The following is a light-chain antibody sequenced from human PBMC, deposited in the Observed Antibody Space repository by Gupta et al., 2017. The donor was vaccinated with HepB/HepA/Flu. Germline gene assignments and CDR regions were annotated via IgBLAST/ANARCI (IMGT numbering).Light chain of an antibody. CDR1: QSISSS. CDR3: QQSDSTPWT. J-gene: IGKJ1*01. CDR2: GAS. Sequence: DIQMTQSPSSLSASVGDRVTITCRASQSISSSLNWYQQKPGRAPKFLIYGASSLESGVPSRFSGSGSGTDFTLTISTRQPEDFATYYCQQSDSTPWTFGQGTKVEVK. V-gene: IGKV1-39*01.